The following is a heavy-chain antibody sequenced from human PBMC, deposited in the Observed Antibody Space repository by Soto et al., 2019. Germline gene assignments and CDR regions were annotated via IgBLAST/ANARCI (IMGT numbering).Heavy chain of an antibody. CDR2: INPNSGGT. Sequence: GASVKVSCKASGYTFTGYYMHWVRQAAGQGLEWMGWINPNSGGTNYAQKFQGRVTMTRDTSISTAYMELSRLRSDDTAVYYCARGRYYHILTGYGPIEYWGQGTLVSVS. CDR1: GYTFTGYY. D-gene: IGHD3-9*01. V-gene: IGHV1-2*02. J-gene: IGHJ4*02. CDR3: ARGRYYHILTGYGPIEY.